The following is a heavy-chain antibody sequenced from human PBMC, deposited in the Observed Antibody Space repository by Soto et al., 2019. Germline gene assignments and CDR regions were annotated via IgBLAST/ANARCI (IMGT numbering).Heavy chain of an antibody. V-gene: IGHV4-4*02. CDR2: IYHGGST. D-gene: IGHD3-10*01. J-gene: IGHJ4*02. CDR3: AGTGRGVNGLGGVAHLYH. CDR1: GGSITATSW. Sequence: QVQLQESGPGLVKPSGTLTLTCAVSGGSITATSWWSWVRQPPGKGLEWIGEIYHGGSTNYSPSLKSRVNMSVDKAQNQVSLKPTHVTAAGTAVYFCAGTGRGVNGLGGVAHLYHRGQGTLVTVSS.